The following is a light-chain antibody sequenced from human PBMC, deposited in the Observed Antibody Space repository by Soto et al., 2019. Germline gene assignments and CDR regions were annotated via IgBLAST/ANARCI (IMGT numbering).Light chain of an antibody. V-gene: IGLV2-14*03. J-gene: IGLJ2*01. Sequence: QSALTQPASVSGSPGQSITISCTGTSSDVGTYEYVSWYQHHPGKAPKLMIYDVSNRPSGISDRFSGSKSGNTASLQISGLQAEDEADYYCSSYASNGDVLFGGGTKVTVL. CDR1: SSDVGTYEY. CDR3: SSYASNGDVL. CDR2: DVS.